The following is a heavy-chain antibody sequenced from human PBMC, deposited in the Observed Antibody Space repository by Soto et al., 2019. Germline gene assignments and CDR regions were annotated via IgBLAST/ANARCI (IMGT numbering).Heavy chain of an antibody. CDR2: LKRKTDGGTT. CDR3: TPVFLRAVFP. J-gene: IGHJ5*02. D-gene: IGHD2-8*01. CDR1: GFTFINAW. Sequence: PGRPQRLSCTACGFTFINAWRNLVRQAPGKGVEWAGRLKRKTDGGTTDSAAPVKGRFTTSRDDSKHPLFLQMNSMNTEDTAVSYCTPVFLRAVFPWGQGTLVTVYS. V-gene: IGHV3-15*07.